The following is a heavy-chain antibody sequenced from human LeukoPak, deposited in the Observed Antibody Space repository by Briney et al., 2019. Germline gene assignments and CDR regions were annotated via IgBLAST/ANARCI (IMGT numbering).Heavy chain of an antibody. V-gene: IGHV3-21*01. CDR1: GFTFSSYS. Sequence: GGSLRLSCAASGFTFSSYSMNWVRQAPGKGLEWVSYISSSSSYIYYADSVKGRFTISRDNSKNTLYLQMNSLRAEDTAVYYCSSGWYTDHDYWGQGTLVTVSS. CDR2: ISSSSSYI. J-gene: IGHJ4*02. CDR3: SSGWYTDHDY. D-gene: IGHD6-19*01.